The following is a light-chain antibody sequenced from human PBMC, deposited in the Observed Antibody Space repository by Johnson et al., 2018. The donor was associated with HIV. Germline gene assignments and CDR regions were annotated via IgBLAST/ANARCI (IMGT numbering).Light chain of an antibody. J-gene: IGLJ1*01. CDR1: SYNIGNNL. CDR3: ESWDSSLSTGSYV. CDR2: ENN. Sequence: QSVLTQSPSVSAAPGQKVTISCSGSSYNIGNNLVSWYQQLPGTAPKLLIYENNKRPSGIPDRFSGSKSGTSATLDITGLQTGDDGYYYCESWDSSLSTGSYVFGTGTKVTVL. V-gene: IGLV1-51*02.